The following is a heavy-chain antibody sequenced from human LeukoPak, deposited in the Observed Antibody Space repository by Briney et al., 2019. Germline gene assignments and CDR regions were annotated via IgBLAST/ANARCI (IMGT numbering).Heavy chain of an antibody. J-gene: IGHJ6*04. CDR2: LNQDGSQK. D-gene: IGHD3-10*02. CDR3: AELGITMIGGV. V-gene: IGHV3-7*01. Sequence: GGSLRLSCTGSGFTFNDFWMSWVRQAPGRELEWVASLNQDGSQKDYVDSVKGRFTISRDNAENSLYLQMNSLRAEDTAVYYCAELGITMIGGVWGKGTTVTISS. CDR1: GFTFNDFW.